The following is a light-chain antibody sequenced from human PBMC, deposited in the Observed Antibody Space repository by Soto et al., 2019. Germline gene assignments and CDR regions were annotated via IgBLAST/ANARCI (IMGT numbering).Light chain of an antibody. Sequence: DIQLTQSPSFLSASVGDRVTITCRASQGLSSDLAWYQQKPGKAPKLLIYAASTLKSGVPSRFSGSGSGTEFTLTIISLQPEDFATYYCQQLNSYPITFGQGTRLEIK. J-gene: IGKJ5*01. CDR2: AAS. V-gene: IGKV1-9*01. CDR3: QQLNSYPIT. CDR1: QGLSSD.